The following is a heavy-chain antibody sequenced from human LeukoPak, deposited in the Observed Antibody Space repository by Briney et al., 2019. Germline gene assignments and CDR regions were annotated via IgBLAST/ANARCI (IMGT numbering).Heavy chain of an antibody. D-gene: IGHD2-15*01. V-gene: IGHV4-59*08. Sequence: SETLSLTCTVTGDSISGYYWSWIRQPPGKGLEWIGYIYYSGSTNYHPSLKSRVTISVDTSKNQFSLKLSSVTAADTAVYYCARRFVGHDISWGASDIWGQGTMVTVSS. CDR1: GDSISGYY. CDR3: ARRFVGHDISWGASDI. J-gene: IGHJ3*02. CDR2: IYYSGST.